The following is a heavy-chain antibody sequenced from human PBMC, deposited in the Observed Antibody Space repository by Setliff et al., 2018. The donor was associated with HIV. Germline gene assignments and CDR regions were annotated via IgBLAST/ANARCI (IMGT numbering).Heavy chain of an antibody. Sequence: SETLSLTCSVSGGSISTTNYYWGWVRQPPGKGLEWIGIIYYRGTTNYNPSLKSRVTISADTSKSQFSLKLTSVTAADTAAYFCARVSTDYVWGSFLSSGPYYFDFWGQGALVTVSS. CDR3: ARVSTDYVWGSFLSSGPYYFDF. D-gene: IGHD3-16*01. CDR1: GGSISTTNYY. V-gene: IGHV4-39*07. J-gene: IGHJ4*02. CDR2: IYYRGTT.